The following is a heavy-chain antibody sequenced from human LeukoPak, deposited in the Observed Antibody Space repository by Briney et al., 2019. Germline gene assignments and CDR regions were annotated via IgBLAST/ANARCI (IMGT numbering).Heavy chain of an antibody. V-gene: IGHV3-30*18. J-gene: IGHJ5*02. D-gene: IGHD5-18*01. CDR1: GFTFRSYG. Sequence: GGSLRLSCAASGFTFRSYGMHWVRQAPGKGLEWVAVISYDGSNKYYADSVKGRFTISRDNSRDTVYLQMNSLKAEDTAVYYCAKDTKWIQVLFDRWGQGTLVTVSS. CDR3: AKDTKWIQVLFDR. CDR2: ISYDGSNK.